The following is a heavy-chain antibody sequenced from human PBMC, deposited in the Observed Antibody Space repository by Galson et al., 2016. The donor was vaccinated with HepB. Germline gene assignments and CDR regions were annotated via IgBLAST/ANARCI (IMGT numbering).Heavy chain of an antibody. CDR1: GFNFSDYA. V-gene: IGHV3-23*01. CDR3: AKSGSTVITFAC. D-gene: IGHD4-17*01. CDR2: ITGSGRST. J-gene: IGHJ5*01. Sequence: SLRLSCAASGFNFSDYAMNWVRQAPGKGLEWVSTITGSGRSTYYADSVKGRFTISRDNSKKTLFLQINSLRSEDTAVYYCAKSGSTVITFACWDQGTLVTVSS.